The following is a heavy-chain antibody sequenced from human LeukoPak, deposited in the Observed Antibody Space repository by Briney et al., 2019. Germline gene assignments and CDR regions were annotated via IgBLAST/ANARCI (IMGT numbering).Heavy chain of an antibody. D-gene: IGHD3-10*01. Sequence: GGSLRLSCTASGFTFGDYAISWVRLAPGKGLEWVSYISSSGSTKYYADSVKGRFTISRDNAKSSLYLQMNSLRAEDTAVYYCARALRAGRGYYFDYWGQGTLVTVSS. CDR2: ISSSGSTK. CDR1: GFTFGDYA. V-gene: IGHV3-48*03. CDR3: ARALRAGRGYYFDY. J-gene: IGHJ4*02.